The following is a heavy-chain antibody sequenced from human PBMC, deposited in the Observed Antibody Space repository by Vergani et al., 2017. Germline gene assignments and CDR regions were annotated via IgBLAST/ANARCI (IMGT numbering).Heavy chain of an antibody. CDR1: GFTFSSYE. D-gene: IGHD2-15*01. CDR2: ISSSSSYT. Sequence: EVQLVESGGGLVQPGGSLRLSCAASGFTFSSYEMNWVRQAPGKGLEWVSYISSSSSYTNYADSVKGRFTISRDNAKNSLYLQMNSLRAEDTAVYYCARVHSLVYWGQGTLVTVSS. V-gene: IGHV3-48*03. J-gene: IGHJ4*02. CDR3: ARVHSLVY.